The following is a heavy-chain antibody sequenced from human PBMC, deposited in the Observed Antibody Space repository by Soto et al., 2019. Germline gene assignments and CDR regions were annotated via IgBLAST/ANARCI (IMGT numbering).Heavy chain of an antibody. CDR3: ARVPGYCSGGSCYDYYYYMDV. J-gene: IGHJ6*03. Sequence: RASVKVSCKASGYTFTSYDINWVRQATGQGLEWMGWMNPNSGNTGYAQKFQGRVTMTRNTSISTAYMELSSLRSEDTAVYYCARVPGYCSGGSCYDYYYYMDVWGKGTTVTVSS. V-gene: IGHV1-8*01. D-gene: IGHD2-15*01. CDR1: GYTFTSYD. CDR2: MNPNSGNT.